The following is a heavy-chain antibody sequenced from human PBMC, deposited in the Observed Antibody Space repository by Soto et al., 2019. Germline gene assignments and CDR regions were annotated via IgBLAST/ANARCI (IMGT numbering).Heavy chain of an antibody. CDR3: AHRCPDILTGYYILGAFYI. Sequence: SGPTLVNPTQTLTLTCTFSGFSLSTSGVGVGWIRQPPGKALEWLALIYWDDDKRYSPSLKSRLTITKDTSKNQVVLTMTNMEPVDTATYYCAHRCPDILTGYYILGAFYIWGQGTMVTVS. J-gene: IGHJ3*02. V-gene: IGHV2-5*02. CDR1: GFSLSTSGVG. CDR2: IYWDDDK. D-gene: IGHD3-9*01.